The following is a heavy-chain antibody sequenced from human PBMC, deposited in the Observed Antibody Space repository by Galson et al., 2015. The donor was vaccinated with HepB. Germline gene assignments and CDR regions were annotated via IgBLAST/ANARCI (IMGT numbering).Heavy chain of an antibody. Sequence: QSGAEVKKPGESLKISCKGSGSSFPRYWIGWVRQMPGKGLEWMGIIYPGDSGTRYSPSFQGQVTMSVDKSITTSYLQWSSLKASDTAMYYCARLLPSYSSSPLGAGFDFWGQGTLVTVSS. J-gene: IGHJ4*02. CDR2: IYPGDSGT. V-gene: IGHV5-51*01. D-gene: IGHD6-6*01. CDR3: ARLLPSYSSSPLGAGFDF. CDR1: GSSFPRYW.